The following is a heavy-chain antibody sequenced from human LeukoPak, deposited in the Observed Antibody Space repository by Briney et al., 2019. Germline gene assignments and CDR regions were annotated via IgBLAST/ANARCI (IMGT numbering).Heavy chain of an antibody. CDR3: VGGSYWDCYFDY. CDR2: ISGSGGST. Sequence: SGGSLRLSCAASGFTFSSYAMSWVRQAPGKGLEWVSAISGSGGSTYYADSVKGRFTISRDNSKNTLYLQMNSLRAEDTAVYYCVGGSYWDCYFDYWGQGTLVTVSS. J-gene: IGHJ4*02. D-gene: IGHD1-26*01. CDR1: GFTFSSYA. V-gene: IGHV3-23*01.